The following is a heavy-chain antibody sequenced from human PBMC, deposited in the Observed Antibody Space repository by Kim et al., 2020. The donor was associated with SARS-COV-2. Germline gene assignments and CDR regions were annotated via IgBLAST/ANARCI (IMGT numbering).Heavy chain of an antibody. J-gene: IGHJ3*02. CDR3: TTEFVVVDAFDI. V-gene: IGHV3-15*01. D-gene: IGHD2-15*01. CDR1: GFTFSNAW. CDR2: IKSKTDGGTT. Sequence: GGSLRLSCAASGFTFSNAWMSWVRQAPGKGLEWVGRIKSKTDGGTTDYAAPVKGRFTISRDDSKNTLYLQMYSLKTEDTAVYYCTTEFVVVDAFDIWGQGTMVTVSS.